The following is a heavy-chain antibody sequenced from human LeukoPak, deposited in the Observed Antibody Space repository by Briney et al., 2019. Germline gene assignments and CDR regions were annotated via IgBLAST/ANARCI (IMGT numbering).Heavy chain of an antibody. J-gene: IGHJ2*01. Sequence: SETLSLTCTVSGYSISSGYYWGWIRQPPGKGLEWIGSIYHSGSTYYNPSLKSRVTISVDTSKNQFSLKLSSVTAADTAVYYCARDPYYYDSSGPYPSGYFDLWGRGTLVTVSS. CDR1: GYSISSGYY. CDR2: IYHSGST. D-gene: IGHD3-22*01. CDR3: ARDPYYYDSSGPYPSGYFDL. V-gene: IGHV4-38-2*02.